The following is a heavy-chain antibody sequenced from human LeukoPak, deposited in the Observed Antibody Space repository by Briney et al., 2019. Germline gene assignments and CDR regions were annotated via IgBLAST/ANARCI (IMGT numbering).Heavy chain of an antibody. Sequence: SETLSLTCTVSGGSISSSSYYWGWIRQPPGKGLEWIGSIYYSGSTYYNPSLKSRVTISVDTSKNQFSLKLSSVTAADTAVYYCARVGTMVRENDYWGQGTLVTVSS. CDR3: ARVGTMVRENDY. D-gene: IGHD3-10*01. CDR1: GGSISSSSYY. V-gene: IGHV4-39*07. J-gene: IGHJ4*02. CDR2: IYYSGST.